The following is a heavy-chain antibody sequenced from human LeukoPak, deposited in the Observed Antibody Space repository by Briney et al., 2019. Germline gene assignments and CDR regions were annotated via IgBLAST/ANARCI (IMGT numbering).Heavy chain of an antibody. CDR3: ARRLMYYYDTSGYDVAFDI. CDR2: IYPDDSDI. D-gene: IGHD3-22*01. J-gene: IGHJ3*02. Sequence: GESLKISCKGFGYTFTNYWIGWVRQMPGKGLEWMGIIYPDDSDITYSPSFQGQGTISADKSISTAYLQWNSLKASDTAMYYCARRLMYYYDTSGYDVAFDIWGQGTMVTVSS. V-gene: IGHV5-51*01. CDR1: GYTFTNYW.